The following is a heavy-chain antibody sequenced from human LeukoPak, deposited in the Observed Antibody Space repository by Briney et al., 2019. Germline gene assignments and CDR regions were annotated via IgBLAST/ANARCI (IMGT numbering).Heavy chain of an antibody. V-gene: IGHV3-48*03. D-gene: IGHD1-7*01. CDR2: ISSSGSTI. Sequence: GGSLRLSCAASGFTFSSYEMNWVRQAPGKGLEWVSYISSSGSTIYYADSVKGRFTISRDNAKNSLYLQMNSPRAEDTAVHYCARDHGITGTTIYPLWGQGTLVTVSS. CDR3: ARDHGITGTTIYPL. J-gene: IGHJ4*02. CDR1: GFTFSSYE.